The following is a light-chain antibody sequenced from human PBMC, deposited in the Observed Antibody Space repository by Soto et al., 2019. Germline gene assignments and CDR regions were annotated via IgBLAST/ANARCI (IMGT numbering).Light chain of an antibody. CDR2: GAS. V-gene: IGKV3-20*01. J-gene: IGKJ2*01. Sequence: EIVFTQSPGTLSLSPGERATLSCRASQSVSSRYLAWYQQKPGQAPRLLIYGASSRATGIPDRFSGSGSGTDFTLAISRLEPEDFAVYYCQQYGSSPRYTFGQGTKLEIK. CDR3: QQYGSSPRYT. CDR1: QSVSSRY.